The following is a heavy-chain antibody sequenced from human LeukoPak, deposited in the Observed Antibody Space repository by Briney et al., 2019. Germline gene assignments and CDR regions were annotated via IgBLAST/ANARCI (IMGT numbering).Heavy chain of an antibody. V-gene: IGHV3-53*01. CDR3: AREAGYCSGTSCYIYYYGMDD. CDR1: GFTPSSNY. J-gene: IGHJ6*02. CDR2: IYSRGNT. Sequence: GGSLTLSCAASGFTPSSNYLGWVRQAPGKGLEWVATIYSRGNTYYPDSVKGRFSNSRDDSKNTLYLQMNSLRAADTAVYYCAREAGYCSGTSCYIYYYGMDDWGQGTTVTVSS. D-gene: IGHD2-2*02.